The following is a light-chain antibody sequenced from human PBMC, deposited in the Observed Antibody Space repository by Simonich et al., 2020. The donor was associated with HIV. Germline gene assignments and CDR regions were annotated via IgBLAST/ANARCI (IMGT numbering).Light chain of an antibody. Sequence: QSALPQPASVSGSPGQSITISCTGTSSDVCGYNYVSWYQQHPGKAPKLMIYDVSKRPSGVSNRFSGSKSGNTASLTISGLQAEDEADYYCSSYTTSSTLMFGGGTKLTVL. CDR3: SSYTTSSTLM. CDR1: SSDVCGYNY. CDR2: DVS. V-gene: IGLV2-14*01. J-gene: IGLJ3*02.